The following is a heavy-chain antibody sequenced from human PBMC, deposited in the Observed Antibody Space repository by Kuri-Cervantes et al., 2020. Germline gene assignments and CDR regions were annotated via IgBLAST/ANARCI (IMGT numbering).Heavy chain of an antibody. J-gene: IGHJ4*02. D-gene: IGHD3-16*01. CDR3: ARDLGGFFDY. V-gene: IGHV3-21*04. CDR2: ISSSSSYI. Sequence: GKSLKISCAASGFTFSSYSMNWVRQAPGKGLEWVSSISSSSSYIYYADSVKGRFTISRDNAKNSLYLQMNSLRAEDTAVYYCARDLGGFFDYWGQGTLVTVSS. CDR1: GFTFSSYS.